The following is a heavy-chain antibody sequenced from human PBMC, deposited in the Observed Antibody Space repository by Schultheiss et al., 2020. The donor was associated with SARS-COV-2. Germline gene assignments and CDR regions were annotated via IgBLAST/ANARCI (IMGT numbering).Heavy chain of an antibody. J-gene: IGHJ4*02. Sequence: ASVKVSCKASGYTFTGYYMHWVRQAPGQGLEWMGWINPNSGGTNYAQKFQGRVTVTRDTSISTAYMELSRLRSDDTAVYYCARGLYSSSWCFGYWGQGTLVTVSS. CDR1: GYTFTGYY. D-gene: IGHD6-13*01. CDR3: ARGLYSSSWCFGY. CDR2: INPNSGGT. V-gene: IGHV1-2*02.